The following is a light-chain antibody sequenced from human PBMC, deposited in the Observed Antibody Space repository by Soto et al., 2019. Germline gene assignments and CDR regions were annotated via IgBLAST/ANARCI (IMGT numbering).Light chain of an antibody. CDR3: SSYTSSSTRV. CDR2: EVS. V-gene: IGLV2-14*01. Sequence: QSALTHPASESGSPGQSITISCTGTSIDPGGYNYVSWYQQHPGKAPKLMIYEVSNRPSGVSHRFSGSKSGNTASLTPSGLQAEDEADYYCSSYTSSSTRVFGTGAKVTGL. J-gene: IGLJ1*01. CDR1: SIDPGGYNY.